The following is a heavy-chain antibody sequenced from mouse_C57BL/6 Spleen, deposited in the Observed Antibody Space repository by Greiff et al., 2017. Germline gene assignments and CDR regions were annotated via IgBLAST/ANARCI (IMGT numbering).Heavy chain of an antibody. Sequence: QAQLKEPGAELVMLGASVKFSCKAPGYASPSYWLNWVQQRPGMGLEWTGQICPGDGDTNYNGKFKGKATLPEDKASRTAYMQLSSLTSEDSAVYFCARDITTVPHLDYWGQGTTLTVSS. V-gene: IGHV1-80*01. CDR3: ARDITTVPHLDY. D-gene: IGHD1-1*01. CDR2: ICPGDGDT. J-gene: IGHJ2*01. CDR1: GYASPSYW.